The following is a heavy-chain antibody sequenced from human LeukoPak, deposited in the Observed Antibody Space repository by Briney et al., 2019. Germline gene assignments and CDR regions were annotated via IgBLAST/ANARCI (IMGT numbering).Heavy chain of an antibody. CDR3: ARYTITAAGSPFDY. V-gene: IGHV1-2*02. CDR2: INSHSGGT. D-gene: IGHD6-13*01. CDR1: GYTFTGYY. Sequence: ASVKVSCKSSGYTFTGYYVHWVRQAPGQGLDWMGWINSHSGGTDYAHKFQGRVTMTRDTSISTAYMELSRLKSDDTAVYYCARYTITAAGSPFDYWGQGTLVTVSS. J-gene: IGHJ4*02.